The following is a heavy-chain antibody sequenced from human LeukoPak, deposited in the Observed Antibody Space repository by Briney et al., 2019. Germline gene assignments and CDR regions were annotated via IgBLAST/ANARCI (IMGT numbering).Heavy chain of an antibody. J-gene: IGHJ6*02. CDR3: ARDRIVGASRDCYYGMDV. V-gene: IGHV4-4*07. Sequence: SETLSLTCTVSGGSISSYYWSWIRQPAGKGLEWIGRIYTSGSTSYNPSLKSRVTMSVDTSKNQFSLKLSSVTAADTAVYYCARDRIVGASRDCYYGMDVWGQGTTVTVSS. CDR1: GGSISSYY. D-gene: IGHD1-26*01. CDR2: IYTSGST.